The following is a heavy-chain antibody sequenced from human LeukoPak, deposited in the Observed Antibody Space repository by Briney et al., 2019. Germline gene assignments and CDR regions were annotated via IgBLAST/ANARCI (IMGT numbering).Heavy chain of an antibody. CDR2: IFHTGSA. D-gene: IGHD6-13*01. V-gene: IGHV4-59*01. J-gene: IGHJ4*02. CDR1: GGSISSYY. Sequence: SETQSLTCTVSGGSISSYYWSWIRQPPGKGLEWIGHIFHTGSANYNPSLKSRVTISVDTSKNQFSLKLSSVTAADTAVYYCARKVQGVGRRDSSSDYWGQGTLVTVSS. CDR3: ARKVQGVGRRDSSSDY.